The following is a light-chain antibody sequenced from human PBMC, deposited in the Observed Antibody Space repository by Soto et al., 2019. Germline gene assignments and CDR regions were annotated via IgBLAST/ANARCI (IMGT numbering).Light chain of an antibody. J-gene: IGKJ1*01. CDR2: GAS. V-gene: IGKV3-20*01. Sequence: EIVLTQSPDTLSLSPGERATLSCRTSQSVSSSYLAWYQHKPGQAPRLLIYGASSRATGIPDRFSGSGSGTDFTLTISRLEPEDFAVYYCQQYGSSPRTFGQGTKVETK. CDR3: QQYGSSPRT. CDR1: QSVSSSY.